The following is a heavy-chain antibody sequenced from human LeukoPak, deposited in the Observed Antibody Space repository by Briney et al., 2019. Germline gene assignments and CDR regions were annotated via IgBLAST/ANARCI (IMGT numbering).Heavy chain of an antibody. J-gene: IGHJ5*02. V-gene: IGHV3-23*01. CDR1: GFIFSTYA. CDR3: ARDRGKNWFDP. Sequence: GGSLRLSCAASGFIFSTYAMSWVRQAPGKGLEWVSSISGTAGSTFYADSVKGRFTISRDNSKNTLYLQMNSLRAEDTAVYYCARDRGKNWFDPWGQGTLVTVSS. D-gene: IGHD1-14*01. CDR2: ISGTAGST.